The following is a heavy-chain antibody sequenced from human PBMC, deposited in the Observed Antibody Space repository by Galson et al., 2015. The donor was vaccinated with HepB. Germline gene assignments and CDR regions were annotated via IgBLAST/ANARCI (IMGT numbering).Heavy chain of an antibody. CDR1: GYTFTDFG. D-gene: IGHD6-6*01. Sequence: SVKVSCKASGYTFTDFGISWVRQAPGQGLEWMGWISAYNGNRNYAQTFQGRVTMTTDTSTNTAYMELSSLRSEDTAVYYCVRTPSSIAARTYYFDYWGQGTLVTVSS. V-gene: IGHV1-18*04. J-gene: IGHJ4*02. CDR3: VRTPSSIAARTYYFDY. CDR2: ISAYNGNR.